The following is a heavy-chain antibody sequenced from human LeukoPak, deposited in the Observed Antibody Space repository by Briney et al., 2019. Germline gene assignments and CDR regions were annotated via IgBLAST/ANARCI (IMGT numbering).Heavy chain of an antibody. Sequence: PSETLSLTCTVSGGSIRSSYYYWGWIRQPPGKGLEWIGSIYDSGSTYYNPSLKSRVTISVDTSKNQFSLKLNSVTAADTAVYYCATRSVMSPDYWGQGTLVTVSS. V-gene: IGHV4-39*01. CDR3: ATRSVMSPDY. CDR1: GGSIRSSYYY. D-gene: IGHD2-21*01. CDR2: IYDSGST. J-gene: IGHJ4*02.